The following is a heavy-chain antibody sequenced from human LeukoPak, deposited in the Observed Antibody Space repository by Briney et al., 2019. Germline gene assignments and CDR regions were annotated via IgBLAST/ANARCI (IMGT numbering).Heavy chain of an antibody. CDR3: ARGVSVAGTEY. V-gene: IGHV1-2*02. D-gene: IGHD6-19*01. CDR2: INPNSGAT. J-gene: IGHJ4*02. Sequence: LRASVKVSCKASGYTFTGYYMHWVRQAPGQGLEWVGWINPNSGATHSAQKFQGRLTMTRDTSINTAYMDLSRLTPDDTAVYYCARGVSVAGTEYWGQGTLVTVSS. CDR1: GYTFTGYY.